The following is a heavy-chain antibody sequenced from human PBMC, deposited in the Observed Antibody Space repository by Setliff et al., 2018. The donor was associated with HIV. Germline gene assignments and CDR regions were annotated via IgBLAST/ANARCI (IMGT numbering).Heavy chain of an antibody. D-gene: IGHD2-15*01. J-gene: IGHJ4*02. CDR1: GGSINSYY. CDR3: ARDDRCSGDTCYYY. V-gene: IGHV4-4*08. CDR2: IYSSGST. Sequence: PSETLSLTCTVSGGSINSYYWSWIRQPPGKGLEWIGYIYSSGSTTYNPSLKSRVTISVDTSKNQFSLKLSSVTAADTAVYYCARDDRCSGDTCYYYWGQGALVTVSS.